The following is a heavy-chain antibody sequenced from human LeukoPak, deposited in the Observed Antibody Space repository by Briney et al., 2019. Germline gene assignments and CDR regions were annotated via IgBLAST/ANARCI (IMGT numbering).Heavy chain of an antibody. V-gene: IGHV4-34*01. CDR1: GGSFSGYY. CDR2: INHSGST. D-gene: IGHD3-3*01. CDR3: ARGLDDTIFGVVKGFDY. J-gene: IGHJ4*02. Sequence: SETLSLTCAVYGGSFSGYYWSWIRQPPGKGLEWIGEINHSGSTNYNPSLKSRVTISVDTSKNQFSLKLSSETAADTAVYYCARGLDDTIFGVVKGFDYWGQGTLVTVSS.